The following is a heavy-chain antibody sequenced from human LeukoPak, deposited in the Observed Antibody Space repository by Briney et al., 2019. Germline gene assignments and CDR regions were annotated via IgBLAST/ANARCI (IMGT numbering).Heavy chain of an antibody. CDR3: TRGGRWLQPLDY. J-gene: IGHJ4*02. D-gene: IGHD5-24*01. V-gene: IGHV4-59*01. CDR1: GGSISSYY. CDR2: IYYSGST. Sequence: SETLSLTCTVSGGSISSYYWSWIRQPPGKGLEWIGYIYYSGSTNYNPSLKSRVTISVDTSKNQFSLKLSSVTAADTAVYYCTRGGRWLQPLDYWGQGTLVTVSS.